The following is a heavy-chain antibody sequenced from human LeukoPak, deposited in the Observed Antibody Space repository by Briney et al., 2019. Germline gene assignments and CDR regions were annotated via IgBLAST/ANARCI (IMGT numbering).Heavy chain of an antibody. CDR2: INPDGTTT. CDR3: AKDYLRYYDSSGYFYDAFDI. D-gene: IGHD3-22*01. J-gene: IGHJ3*02. V-gene: IGHV3-74*01. CDR1: GFTFRAYW. Sequence: PGGSLRLSCTASGFTFRAYWMHWVRQAPGKGLVWISHINPDGTTTTYADSVKGRFTISRDNSKNTLYLQMNSLRAEDTAVYYCAKDYLRYYDSSGYFYDAFDIWGQGTMVTVSS.